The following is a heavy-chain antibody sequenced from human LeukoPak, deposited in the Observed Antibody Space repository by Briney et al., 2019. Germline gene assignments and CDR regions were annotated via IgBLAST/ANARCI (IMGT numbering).Heavy chain of an antibody. CDR3: SSSGGNSGESFDY. V-gene: IGHV4-4*07. J-gene: IGHJ4*02. CDR2: IITSGST. D-gene: IGHD4-23*01. CDR1: GVSISSYS. Sequence: SETLSLTCTVSGVSISSYSLTWIRQPAGKGLEWIGRIITSGSTNYNPSFKRRGTISVDTSENKFSLKLRSVTAADTAVYYCSSSGGNSGESFDYWGEGTMVSVSS.